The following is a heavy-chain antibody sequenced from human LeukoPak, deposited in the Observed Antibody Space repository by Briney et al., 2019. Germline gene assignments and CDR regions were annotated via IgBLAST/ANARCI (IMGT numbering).Heavy chain of an antibody. Sequence: GSSVKVSCKASGGTFSSYAISWVRQAPGQGLEWMGGIIPIFGTANYAQKFQGRVTITTNESTSTAYMELSSLRSEDTAVYYCARVLGDYGDPSDDAFDIWGQGTMVTVSS. CDR1: GGTFSSYA. J-gene: IGHJ3*02. CDR3: ARVLGDYGDPSDDAFDI. V-gene: IGHV1-69*05. CDR2: IIPIFGTA. D-gene: IGHD4-17*01.